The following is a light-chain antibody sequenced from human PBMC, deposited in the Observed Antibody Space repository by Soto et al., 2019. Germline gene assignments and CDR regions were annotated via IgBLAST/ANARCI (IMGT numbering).Light chain of an antibody. CDR1: QSVSSNY. V-gene: IGKV3-20*01. CDR2: GAS. Sequence: EIVLTQSPGTLSLSPGERATLSCRASQSVSSNYLAWYQQKPGQAPRLVIYGASSRATGIPDRFSGSGSGTEFTLTISSLQSEDFAVYYCQQYNNWPRTFGQGTRLEI. J-gene: IGKJ5*01. CDR3: QQYNNWPRT.